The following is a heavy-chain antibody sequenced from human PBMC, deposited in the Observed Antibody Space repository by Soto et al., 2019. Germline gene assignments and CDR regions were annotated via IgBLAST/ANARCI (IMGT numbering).Heavy chain of an antibody. CDR2: ISGSGGST. CDR3: AKAFGGGWFGELFGLDAFDI. J-gene: IGHJ3*02. D-gene: IGHD3-10*01. CDR1: GFTFSSYA. V-gene: IGHV3-23*01. Sequence: EVQLLESGGGLVQPGGSLRLSCAASGFTFSSYAMSWVRQAPGKGLEWVSAISGSGGSTYYADSVKGRFTISRDNSKNTLYLQMNSLRAEDTAVYYCAKAFGGGWFGELFGLDAFDIWGQGTMVTVSS.